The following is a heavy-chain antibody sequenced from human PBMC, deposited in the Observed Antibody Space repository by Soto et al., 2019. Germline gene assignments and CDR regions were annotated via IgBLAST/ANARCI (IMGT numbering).Heavy chain of an antibody. CDR3: ARGYGDYVAASN. CDR2: ISSSVSTI. Sequence: SLRVSCAASGFTFSDYYMSWIRQAPGKGLEWVSYISSSVSTIYYADSVKGRFTISRDNAKNSLYLQMNSLRAEDAAVYYCARGYGDYVAASNWGQGTMVTVSS. V-gene: IGHV3-11*01. J-gene: IGHJ4*02. CDR1: GFTFSDYY. D-gene: IGHD4-17*01.